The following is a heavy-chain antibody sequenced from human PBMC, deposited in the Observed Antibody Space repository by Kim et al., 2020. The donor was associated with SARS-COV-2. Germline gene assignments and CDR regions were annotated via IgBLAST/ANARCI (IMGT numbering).Heavy chain of an antibody. V-gene: IGHV3-21*01. CDR3: ARDGTGDSMDV. Sequence: SSGDWVKGRFTISRDNAKNSVSLTLNSLRAEDAAVYYCARDGTGDSMDVWGQGTTVTVSS. J-gene: IGHJ6*02. D-gene: IGHD1-26*01.